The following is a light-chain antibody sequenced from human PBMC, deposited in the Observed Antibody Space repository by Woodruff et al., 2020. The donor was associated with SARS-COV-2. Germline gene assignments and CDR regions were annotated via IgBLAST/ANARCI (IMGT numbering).Light chain of an antibody. CDR2: KAS. V-gene: IGKV1-5*03. CDR3: QQYNTNLFT. J-gene: IGKJ2*01. Sequence: GIAPKPLIYKASTLESGVPSRFSGSGFGTEFTLTISSLQPDDSATYYCQQYNTNLFTFGQGTKLEIK.